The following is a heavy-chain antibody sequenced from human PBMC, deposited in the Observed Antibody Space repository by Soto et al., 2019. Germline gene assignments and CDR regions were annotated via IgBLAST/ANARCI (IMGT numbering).Heavy chain of an antibody. CDR1: GGSISSYY. V-gene: IGHV4-59*01. Sequence: NLPETLSLTCTVSGGSISSYYWSWIRQPPGKGLEWIGYIYYSGNTNYNPSLKSRVTISVDTSKNQFSLNLSSVTAADTAVYYCARRYGGNIDYWGQGTLVTVSS. D-gene: IGHD1-26*01. CDR3: ARRYGGNIDY. CDR2: IYYSGNT. J-gene: IGHJ4*02.